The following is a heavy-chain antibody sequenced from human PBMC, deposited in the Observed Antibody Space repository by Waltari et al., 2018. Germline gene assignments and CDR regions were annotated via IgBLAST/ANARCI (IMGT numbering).Heavy chain of an antibody. V-gene: IGHV5-51*03. CDR1: GYSFTSYW. D-gene: IGHD6-6*01. CDR3: ARRRGIAARGGNWFDP. Sequence: EVQLVQSGAEVKQPGESLKISCKGSGYSFTSYWIGWVRPMPGKGLEWMGIIYPGDSDTRYSPSFQGQVTISADKSISTAYLQWSSLKASDTAMYYCARRRGIAARGGNWFDPWGQGTLVTVSS. CDR2: IYPGDSDT. J-gene: IGHJ5*02.